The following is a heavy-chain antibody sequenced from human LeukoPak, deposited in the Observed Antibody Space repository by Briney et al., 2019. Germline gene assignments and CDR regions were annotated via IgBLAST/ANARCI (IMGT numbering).Heavy chain of an antibody. CDR1: GYTFTSYG. J-gene: IGHJ5*02. V-gene: IGHV1-18*01. CDR2: ISAYNGNT. Sequence: AASVKVSCKASGYTFTSYGITWVRQAPGQGPEWMGWISAYNGNTNYAQKLQGRVTMTTDTSTRTAYMELRSLRSDDTAVYYCARETWNSRDSSGPLDPWGQGTLVTVSS. CDR3: ARETWNSRDSSGPLDP. D-gene: IGHD6-19*01.